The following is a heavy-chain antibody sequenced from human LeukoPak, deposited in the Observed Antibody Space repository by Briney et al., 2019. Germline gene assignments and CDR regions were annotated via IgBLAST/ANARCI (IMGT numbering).Heavy chain of an antibody. J-gene: IGHJ4*02. CDR1: GFTFSSYS. D-gene: IGHD4-17*01. CDR3: ARGPYGDYVDALDY. CDR2: ISDSSGTI. Sequence: GGSLRLSCAASGFTFSSYSMNWVRQAPGKGLEWVSYISDSSGTIYYADSVKGRFTISRDNAKNSLYLQINSLRAEDTAVYYCARGPYGDYVDALDYWGQGTLVTVSS. V-gene: IGHV3-48*01.